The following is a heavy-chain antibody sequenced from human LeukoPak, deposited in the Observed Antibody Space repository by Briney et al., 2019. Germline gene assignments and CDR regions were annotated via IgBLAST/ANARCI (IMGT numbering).Heavy chain of an antibody. Sequence: GGSLRLSCAVSGFTFDDYGMSWVRQAPGKGLEWVAGINRNGGSTAYADSVKGRFTISRDNAKNSLYLQMNSLRVEDTALYHCARGVYSNADYFDYWGQGTLVTVSS. J-gene: IGHJ4*02. CDR2: INRNGGST. V-gene: IGHV3-20*01. D-gene: IGHD4-11*01. CDR1: GFTFDDYG. CDR3: ARGVYSNADYFDY.